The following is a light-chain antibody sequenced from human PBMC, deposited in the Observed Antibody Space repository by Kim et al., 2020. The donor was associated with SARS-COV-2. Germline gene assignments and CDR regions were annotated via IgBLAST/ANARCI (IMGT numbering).Light chain of an antibody. CDR3: SSYAGSSTMV. V-gene: IGLV2-23*02. CDR2: EVT. CDR1: SSDVGKNNL. J-gene: IGLJ3*02. Sequence: GQSITVSFTGTSSDVGKNNLVSWYRQHPGEAPQLLIYEVTKRPAGVSSRFSGSKSANTASLTVSGLQAEDEADYYCSSYAGSSTMVFGGGTQLTVL.